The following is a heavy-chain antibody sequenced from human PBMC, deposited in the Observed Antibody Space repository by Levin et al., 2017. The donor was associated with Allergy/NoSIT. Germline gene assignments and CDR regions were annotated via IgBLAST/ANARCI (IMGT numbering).Heavy chain of an antibody. CDR2: ISSSSSYI. CDR1: GFTFSSYS. V-gene: IGHV3-21*01. J-gene: IGHJ5*02. Sequence: GESLKISCAASGFTFSSYSMNWVRQAPGKGLEWVSSISSSSSYIYYADSVKGRFTISRDNAKNSLYLQMNSLRAEDTAVYYCARGVSSGWPRWFDPWGQGTLVTVSS. D-gene: IGHD6-19*01. CDR3: ARGVSSGWPRWFDP.